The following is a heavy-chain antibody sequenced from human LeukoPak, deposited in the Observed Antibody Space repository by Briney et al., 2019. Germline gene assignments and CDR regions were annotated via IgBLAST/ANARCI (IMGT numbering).Heavy chain of an antibody. V-gene: IGHV1-8*01. J-gene: IGHJ6*03. CDR1: GYTFVSYE. Sequence: ASVKVSCKASGYTFVSYEINWVRQATGQGPEWMGWMNSNTGNTGYAQKFQGRVTMTRNTSITTAYMELSSLRSEDTAVYYCARRVGYYYYMDVWGKGTTVTVSS. CDR3: ARRVGYYYYMDV. CDR2: MNSNTGNT.